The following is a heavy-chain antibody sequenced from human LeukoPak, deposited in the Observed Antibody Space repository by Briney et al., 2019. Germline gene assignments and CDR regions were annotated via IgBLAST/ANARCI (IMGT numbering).Heavy chain of an antibody. CDR2: IKQDGSEK. V-gene: IGHV3-7*01. D-gene: IGHD1-1*01. J-gene: IGHJ6*02. CDR1: GFTFSSYW. Sequence: GGSLRLSCAASGFTFSSYWMSWVRQAPGKGLEWVANIKQDGSEKYYADSVKGRFTISRDNSKNTLYLQMNSPRAEDTAVYYCARDQNARAGRYGMDVWGQGTTVTVSS. CDR3: ARDQNARAGRYGMDV.